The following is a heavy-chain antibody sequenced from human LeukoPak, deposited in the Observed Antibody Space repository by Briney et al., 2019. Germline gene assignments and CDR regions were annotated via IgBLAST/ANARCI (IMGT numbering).Heavy chain of an antibody. CDR1: GFTFSSYW. Sequence: GGSLRLSCTVSGFTFSSYWMTWVRQVPGKGLQWVANINQDGREKYYMDSMKGRLNISRDNTENSVFLQLNSLRPEDTGIYFCAKGRDYGDFWGQGTLVAVSS. CDR2: INQDGREK. J-gene: IGHJ4*02. CDR3: AKGRDYGDF. V-gene: IGHV3-7*01.